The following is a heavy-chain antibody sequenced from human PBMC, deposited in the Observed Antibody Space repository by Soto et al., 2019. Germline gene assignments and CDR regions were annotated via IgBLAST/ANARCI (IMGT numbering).Heavy chain of an antibody. V-gene: IGHV3-73*01. J-gene: IGHJ5*02. CDR3: TRDPRNYYDSIGSANWFDP. D-gene: IGHD3-22*01. CDR1: GFTFSGSA. CDR2: IRSKTNSYAT. Sequence: LRLSCAASGFTFSGSAMHWVRQASGKGLEWVGRIRSKTNSYATAYAASVKGRFTISGDDSKDTAYLQMNSLKTEDTAVYYCTRDPRNYYDSIGSANWFDPWGQGTLVTVSS.